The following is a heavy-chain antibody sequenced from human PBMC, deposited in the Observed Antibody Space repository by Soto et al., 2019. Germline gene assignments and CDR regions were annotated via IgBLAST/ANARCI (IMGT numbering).Heavy chain of an antibody. D-gene: IGHD3-22*01. CDR3: ARQAYDSSGP. CDR2: IYYSGST. CDR1: GGSISSSSYY. J-gene: IGHJ4*02. Sequence: PLETLSLTCTVSGGSISSSSYYWGWIRQPPGKGLEWIGSIYYSGSTYYNPSLKSRVTISVDTSKNQFSLKLSSVTAADTAVYYCARQAYDSSGPWGQGALVTVSS. V-gene: IGHV4-39*01.